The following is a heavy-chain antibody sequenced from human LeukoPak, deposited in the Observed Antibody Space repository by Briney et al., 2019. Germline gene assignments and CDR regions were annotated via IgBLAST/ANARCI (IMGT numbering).Heavy chain of an antibody. J-gene: IGHJ6*02. D-gene: IGHD3-3*01. CDR2: IYTSGST. CDR3: ARTTMSGFYYYYYGMDV. Sequence: SETLSLTCTVSGGSISSYYWSWIRQPAGKGLEWIGRIYTSGSTNYNPSLKSRVTISVDTSKNQFSLKLSSVTAADTAVYYCARTTMSGFYYYYYGMDVWGQGTTVTVSS. CDR1: GGSISSYY. V-gene: IGHV4-4*07.